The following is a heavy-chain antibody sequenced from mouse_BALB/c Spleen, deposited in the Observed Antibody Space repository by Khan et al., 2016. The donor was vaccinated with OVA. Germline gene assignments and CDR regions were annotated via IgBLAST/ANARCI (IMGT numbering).Heavy chain of an antibody. CDR1: GYTFTSYT. V-gene: IGHV1-4*01. D-gene: IGHD2-14*01. Sequence: VQLQASGAELARPGASVKMSCKASGYTFTSYTMHWVKKRPGQGLEWIGYINTSSGYTNYNQKFKNKATLTADQSSSTAYMQLSSMTYEDSAVYDCAREGAYYRSDGWFADWGQGTLVTVSA. CDR2: INTSSGYT. J-gene: IGHJ3*01. CDR3: AREGAYYRSDGWFAD.